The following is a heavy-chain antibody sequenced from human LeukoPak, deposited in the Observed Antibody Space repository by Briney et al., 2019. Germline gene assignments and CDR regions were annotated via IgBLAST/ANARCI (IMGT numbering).Heavy chain of an antibody. V-gene: IGHV3-48*01. CDR3: TRVEYGDYPGDY. J-gene: IGHJ4*02. D-gene: IGHD4-17*01. Sequence: PGGSLRLSCAASGFTFSSYSMNWVRQAPGKGLEWISYITSSSGAIYYADSVKGRFTISRDNAKNSLYLQMNGLRVEDTAVYYCTRVEYGDYPGDYWGQGTLVTVSS. CDR2: ITSSSGAI. CDR1: GFTFSSYS.